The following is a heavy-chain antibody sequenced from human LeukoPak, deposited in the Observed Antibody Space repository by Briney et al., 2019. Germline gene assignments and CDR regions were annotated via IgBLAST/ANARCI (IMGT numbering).Heavy chain of an antibody. Sequence: PGRSLRLSCAASGFTFSSYGMHWVRQAPGKGLEWVAVIWYDGSNKYYADSVKGRFTISRDNSKNTLYLQMNSLRAEDAAVYYCAKDGYSSPLQIYYFDYWGQGTLVTVSS. D-gene: IGHD5-24*01. J-gene: IGHJ4*02. CDR2: IWYDGSNK. CDR3: AKDGYSSPLQIYYFDY. V-gene: IGHV3-33*06. CDR1: GFTFSSYG.